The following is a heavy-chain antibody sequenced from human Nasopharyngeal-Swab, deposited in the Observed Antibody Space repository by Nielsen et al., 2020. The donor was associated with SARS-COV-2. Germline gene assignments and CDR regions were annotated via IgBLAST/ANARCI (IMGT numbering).Heavy chain of an antibody. CDR3: ARKVAAADLYNWFDP. V-gene: IGHV7-4-1*02. J-gene: IGHJ5*02. Sequence: WVRQAPGQGLEWMGWINTNTGNPTYAQGLTGRFVFSLDTSVSTAYLQISSLKAEDTAVYYCARKVAAADLYNWFDPWGQGTLVTVSS. D-gene: IGHD6-13*01. CDR2: INTNTGNP.